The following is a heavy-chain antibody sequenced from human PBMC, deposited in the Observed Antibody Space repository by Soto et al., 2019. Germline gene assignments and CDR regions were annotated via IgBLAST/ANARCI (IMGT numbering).Heavy chain of an antibody. CDR2: IYHSGTT. Sequence: LETLSLTCTVSVSSVSSGSYHWSWLRQPPGMALEWIGTIYHSGTTNYNPSLKSRVTISVDTSKNQFSLKVSSVTAADTAVYYCARSPSVSGRAGFDYWGQGTLVTVSS. CDR3: ARSPSVSGRAGFDY. V-gene: IGHV4-61*01. CDR1: VSSVSSGSYH. D-gene: IGHD3-10*01. J-gene: IGHJ4*02.